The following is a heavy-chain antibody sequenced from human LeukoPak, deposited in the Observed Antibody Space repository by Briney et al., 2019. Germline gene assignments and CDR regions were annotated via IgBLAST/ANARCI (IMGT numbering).Heavy chain of an antibody. CDR3: ATALCINGICEWFDP. V-gene: IGHV4-61*02. J-gene: IGHJ5*02. CDR2: IYTSGST. D-gene: IGHD2-8*01. CDR1: GASISSGSYF. Sequence: SETLSLTCTVSGASISSGSYFWSWLPQPAGKGLEWFGRIYTSGSTNYNPSLKSRVTISVDTSKNQFSLKLRPVTAADTAVYYCATALCINGICEWFDPWGQGTLVTVSS.